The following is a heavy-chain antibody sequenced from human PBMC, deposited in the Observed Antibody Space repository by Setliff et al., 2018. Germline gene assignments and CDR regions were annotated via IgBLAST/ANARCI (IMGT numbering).Heavy chain of an antibody. CDR2: INPSGGST. D-gene: IGHD3-22*01. CDR3: ARDVFPYHYEGAFDI. J-gene: IGHJ3*02. V-gene: IGHV1-46*01. CDR1: GYTFTSYY. Sequence: ASVKVSCKASGYTFTSYYMHWVRQAPGQGLEWMGIINPSGGSTSYAQKFQGRVTMTRDTSTSTVYMELSSLRSEDTAVYYCARDVFPYHYEGAFDIWGQGTMVTVSS.